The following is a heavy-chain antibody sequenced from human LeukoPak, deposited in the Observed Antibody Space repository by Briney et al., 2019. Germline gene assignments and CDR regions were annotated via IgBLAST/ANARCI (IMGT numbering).Heavy chain of an antibody. CDR1: GGTFGNHV. V-gene: IGHV1-69*06. J-gene: IGHJ4*02. Sequence: GASVKVSCKSSGGTFGNHVVSWVRQAHGQGLEWMGKVTPLYETSDYAQKFQGRVTITANTSTTTVYMDLSGLTSEDTAIYYCLEGVEGYWGPGTLVIVSS. CDR3: LEGVEGY. CDR2: VTPLYETS. D-gene: IGHD3-10*01.